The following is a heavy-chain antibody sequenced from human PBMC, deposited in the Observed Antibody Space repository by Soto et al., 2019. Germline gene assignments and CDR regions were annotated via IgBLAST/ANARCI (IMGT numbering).Heavy chain of an antibody. CDR1: GYTFTSYA. Sequence: QVQLVQSGAEVKKPGASVKVSCKASGYTFTSYAMHWVRQAPGQRLEWMGWINAGNGNTKYSQKFQGRVTITRDTSASTAYMELSSLRSEDTAVYYCARVGYCSSTSCPPHYYYYMDVWGKGPRSPSP. D-gene: IGHD2-2*01. J-gene: IGHJ6*03. CDR3: ARVGYCSSTSCPPHYYYYMDV. CDR2: INAGNGNT. V-gene: IGHV1-3*01.